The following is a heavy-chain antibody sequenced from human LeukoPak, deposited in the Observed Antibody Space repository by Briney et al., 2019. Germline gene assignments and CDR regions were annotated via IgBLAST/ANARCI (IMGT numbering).Heavy chain of an antibody. D-gene: IGHD2-21*01. CDR2: ISSNGGST. CDR3: ARVQYAVIRGTFDY. V-gene: IGHV3-64*01. J-gene: IGHJ4*02. Sequence: GGSLRLSCAASGFTFSSYAMHWVRQAPGKGLEYVSAISSNGGSTYYANSVKGRFTISRDNSKNTLYLQMGSLRAEDMAVYYCARVQYAVIRGTFDYWGQGTLVTVSS. CDR1: GFTFSSYA.